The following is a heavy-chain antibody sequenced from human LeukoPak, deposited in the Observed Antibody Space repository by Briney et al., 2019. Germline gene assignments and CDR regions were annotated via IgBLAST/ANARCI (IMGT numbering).Heavy chain of an antibody. CDR3: ASRGSGWYGFDY. D-gene: IGHD6-13*01. Sequence: SETLSLTCTVSGGSISSSSYFWGWIRQPPGKGLEWIGSVYYSGSTYYNPSLKRRVTIWEDTSKNQFSLKLSSVTAADTAVYYCASRGSGWYGFDYWGQGTLVTVSS. CDR2: VYYSGST. J-gene: IGHJ4*02. CDR1: GGSISSSSYF. V-gene: IGHV4-39*01.